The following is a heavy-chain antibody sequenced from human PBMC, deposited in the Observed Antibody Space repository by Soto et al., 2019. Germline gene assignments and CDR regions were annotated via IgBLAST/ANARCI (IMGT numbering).Heavy chain of an antibody. D-gene: IGHD2-15*01. CDR1: GFTFDDYA. CDR3: AKGDIVVVVAATGSAFDI. Sequence: PGGSLRLSCAASGFTFDDYAMHWVRQAPGKGLEWVSGISWNSGSIGYADSVKGRFTISRDNAKNSLYLQMNSLRAEDTALYYCAKGDIVVVVAATGSAFDIWGQGTMVTVSS. J-gene: IGHJ3*02. CDR2: ISWNSGSI. V-gene: IGHV3-9*01.